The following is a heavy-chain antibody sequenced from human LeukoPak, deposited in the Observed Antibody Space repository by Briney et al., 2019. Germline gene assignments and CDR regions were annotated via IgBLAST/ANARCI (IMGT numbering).Heavy chain of an antibody. CDR3: ARVLTIFGVVTPYFDY. D-gene: IGHD3-3*01. V-gene: IGHV4-34*01. Sequence: PSETLSLTCAVYGGSFSGYYWSWIRQPPGKGLEWIGEINHSGSTNYNPSLKSRVTISVGTSKNQFSLKLSSVTAADTAIYYCARVLTIFGVVTPYFDYWGQGTLVTVSS. J-gene: IGHJ4*02. CDR2: INHSGST. CDR1: GGSFSGYY.